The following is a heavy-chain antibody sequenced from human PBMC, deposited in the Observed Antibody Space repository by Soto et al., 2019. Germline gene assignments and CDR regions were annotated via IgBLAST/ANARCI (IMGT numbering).Heavy chain of an antibody. CDR2: IYYSGST. J-gene: IGHJ6*02. CDR3: ARRYNYDILTGSKEFYYYYGMDV. Sequence: SETLSLTCTVSGGSISSSSYYWGWIRQPPGEGLEWIGSIYYSGSTYYNPSLKSRVTISVDTSKNQFSLKLSSVTAADTAVYYCARRYNYDILTGSKEFYYYYGMDVWGQGTTVTVSS. V-gene: IGHV4-39*01. D-gene: IGHD3-9*01. CDR1: GGSISSSSYY.